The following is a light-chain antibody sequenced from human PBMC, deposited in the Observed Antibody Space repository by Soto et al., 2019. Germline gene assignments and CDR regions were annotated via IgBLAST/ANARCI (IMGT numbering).Light chain of an antibody. V-gene: IGKV3-11*01. CDR1: QSVSDY. CDR3: QQRVNWPPT. J-gene: IGKJ4*01. Sequence: ETVLTQSPGSLSLSPWDRATLSCRAGQSVSDYVAWYQQKPGQSPRLLFFDASSRATGVPARFSASGSGTDFTLIISSLEPEDFAVYYCQQRVNWPPTFGGGTKVDIK. CDR2: DAS.